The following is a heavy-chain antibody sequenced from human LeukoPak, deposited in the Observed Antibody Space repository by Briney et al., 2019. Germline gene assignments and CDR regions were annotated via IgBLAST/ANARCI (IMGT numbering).Heavy chain of an antibody. J-gene: IGHJ5*02. Sequence: GGSLRLSCAASGFTFSSYSMSWVRQAPGKGLEWVSSISSSISYIYYADSVKGRFTISRDNAKNSLYLQMNSLRAEDTAVYYCARTLRGFAESGSWFDPWGQGTLVTVSS. CDR3: ARTLRGFAESGSWFDP. D-gene: IGHD1-26*01. CDR2: ISSSISYI. V-gene: IGHV3-21*01. CDR1: GFTFSSYS.